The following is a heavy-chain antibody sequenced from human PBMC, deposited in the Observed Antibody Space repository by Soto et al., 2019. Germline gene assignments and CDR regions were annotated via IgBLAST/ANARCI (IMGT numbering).Heavy chain of an antibody. V-gene: IGHV3-53*05. D-gene: IGHD3-3*01. CDR2: VYSGGAT. J-gene: IGHJ6*02. CDR3: ARELTMDFGVETKSYYYYGMDV. CDR1: GFTVSSNY. Sequence: GGSLRLSCAAFGFTVSSNYMTWVRLAPGKGLEWVSLVYSGGATHYADSVKGRFTISRDNSKNTLYLQMNSLRAEDTAVYYCARELTMDFGVETKSYYYYGMDVWGQGTTVTVSS.